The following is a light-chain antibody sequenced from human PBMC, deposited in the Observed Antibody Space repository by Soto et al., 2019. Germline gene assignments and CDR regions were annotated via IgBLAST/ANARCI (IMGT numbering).Light chain of an antibody. CDR2: EVS. CDR3: SSYGSSNTLL. V-gene: IGLV2-14*01. Sequence: QSALTQPASVSGSPGQSITISRTGTSSDVGGYNYVSWYQQYPGKAPKVMIYEVSNRPSGVSNRFSGSKSGNTASLTISGLQAEDEAHYYCSSYGSSNTLLFGGGTKLTVL. J-gene: IGLJ2*01. CDR1: SSDVGGYNY.